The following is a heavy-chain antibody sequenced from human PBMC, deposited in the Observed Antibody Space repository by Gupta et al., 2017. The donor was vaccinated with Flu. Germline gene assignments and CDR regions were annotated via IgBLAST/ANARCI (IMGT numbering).Heavy chain of an antibody. Sequence: EVPLLESGGGLVKPGGSLRRSCAATGFPLSTCVMTWVSQARGKGVGWVSFIGMGGGNTAYANSVRGRFTISRDNSKNTVYLQMNGLRVEDTALYYCEKGLRGTVGGWGISLDSWGQGILVTISS. CDR1: GFPLSTCV. J-gene: IGHJ5*01. D-gene: IGHD3-16*01. CDR3: EKGLRGTVGGWGISLDS. V-gene: IGHV3-23*01. CDR2: IGMGGGNT.